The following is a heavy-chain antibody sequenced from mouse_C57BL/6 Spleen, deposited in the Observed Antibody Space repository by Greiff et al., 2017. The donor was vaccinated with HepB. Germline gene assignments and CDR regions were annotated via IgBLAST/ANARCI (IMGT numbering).Heavy chain of an antibody. V-gene: IGHV1-4*01. Sequence: QVQLKQSGAELARPGASVKMSCKASGYTFTSYTMHWVKQRPGQGLEWIGYINPSSGYTKYNQKFKDKATLTADKSSSTAYMQLSSLTSEDSAVYYCARGTTVVEDYWGQGTTLTVSS. CDR2: INPSSGYT. D-gene: IGHD1-1*01. CDR1: GYTFTSYT. CDR3: ARGTTVVEDY. J-gene: IGHJ2*01.